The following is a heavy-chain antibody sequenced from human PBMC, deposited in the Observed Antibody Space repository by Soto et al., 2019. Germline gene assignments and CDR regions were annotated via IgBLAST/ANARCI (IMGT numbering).Heavy chain of an antibody. D-gene: IGHD2-15*01. CDR2: MNPNSGNT. CDR1: GYTFTSYD. J-gene: IGHJ6*03. V-gene: IGHV1-8*01. CDR3: ARGHGDIVVVVAATQYMDV. Sequence: GASVKVSCKASGYTFTSYDINWVRQATGQGLEWMGWMNPNSGNTGYAQKFQGRVTMTRNTSISTAYMELSSLRSEDTAVYYCARGHGDIVVVVAATQYMDVWGKGTTVTVS.